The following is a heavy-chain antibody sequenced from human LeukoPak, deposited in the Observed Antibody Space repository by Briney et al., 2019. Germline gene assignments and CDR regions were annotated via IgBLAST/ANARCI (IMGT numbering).Heavy chain of an antibody. CDR1: GGSISSYY. V-gene: IGHV4-59*01. Sequence: PSETLSLTCTVSGGSISSYYWSWVWQPPGKGLQWIGHIYYSGTTDYNPSLKIPVTISLDTSKSQFSLKLSSVTAADTAVYYCARTKNYYGSGSYPYYYYGMDVWGQGTTVTVSS. J-gene: IGHJ6*02. CDR2: IYYSGTT. D-gene: IGHD3-10*01. CDR3: ARTKNYYGSGSYPYYYYGMDV.